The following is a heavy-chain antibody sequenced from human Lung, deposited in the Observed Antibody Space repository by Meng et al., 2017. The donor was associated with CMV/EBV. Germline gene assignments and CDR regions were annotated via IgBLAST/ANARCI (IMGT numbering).Heavy chain of an antibody. J-gene: IGHJ4*02. CDR3: ASFPPPGKQWLVTDY. Sequence: QVQLQESGPGLVKPSGTPSLTCVVSGGSISSSNWWSWVRQPPGKGLEWIGEIYHSGSTNYNPSLKSRVTISVDKSKNQFSLKLSSVTAADTAVYYCASFPPPGKQWLVTDYWGQGTLVTVSS. V-gene: IGHV4-4*02. D-gene: IGHD6-19*01. CDR2: IYHSGST. CDR1: GGSISSSNW.